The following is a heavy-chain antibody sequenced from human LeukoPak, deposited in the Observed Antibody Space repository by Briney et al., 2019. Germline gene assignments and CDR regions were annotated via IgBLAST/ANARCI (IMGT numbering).Heavy chain of an antibody. Sequence: PSETLSLTCTVSGGSISSSSYYWGWIRQPPGKGREWIGSIYYSGSTYYNPSLKSRVTISVDTSKNQFSLKLSSVTAADTAVYYCASWKYYFDYWGQGTLVTVSS. V-gene: IGHV4-39*01. CDR1: GGSISSSSYY. D-gene: IGHD1-1*01. CDR2: IYYSGST. CDR3: ASWKYYFDY. J-gene: IGHJ4*02.